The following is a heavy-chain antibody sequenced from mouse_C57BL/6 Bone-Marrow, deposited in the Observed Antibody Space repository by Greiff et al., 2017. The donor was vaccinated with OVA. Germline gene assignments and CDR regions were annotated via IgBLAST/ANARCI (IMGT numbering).Heavy chain of an antibody. Sequence: QVQLQQPGAELVMPGASVKLSCKASGYTFTSYWMHWVKQRPGQGLEWIGEIDPSDSYTNYNQKFKGKSTLTVDKSSSTAYMQLSSLTSEDSAVYYWAFYYYGSSYWFAYWGQGTLVTVSA. J-gene: IGHJ3*01. CDR2: IDPSDSYT. CDR1: GYTFTSYW. V-gene: IGHV1-69*01. CDR3: AFYYYGSSYWFAY. D-gene: IGHD1-1*01.